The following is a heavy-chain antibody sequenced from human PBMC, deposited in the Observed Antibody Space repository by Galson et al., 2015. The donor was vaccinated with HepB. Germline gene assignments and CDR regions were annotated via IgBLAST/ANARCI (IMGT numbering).Heavy chain of an antibody. CDR1: GFTFSSYA. CDR3: ARETWFGRPYFDY. D-gene: IGHD3-10*01. V-gene: IGHV3-30*04. Sequence: SLRLSCAASGFTFSSYAMHWVRQAPGKGLEWVAVISYDGSNKYYADSVKGRFTISRDNSKNTLYLQMNSLRAEDTAVYYCARETWFGRPYFDYWGQGTLVTVSS. J-gene: IGHJ4*02. CDR2: ISYDGSNK.